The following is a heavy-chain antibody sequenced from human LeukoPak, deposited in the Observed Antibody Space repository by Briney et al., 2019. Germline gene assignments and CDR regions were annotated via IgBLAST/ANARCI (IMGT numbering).Heavy chain of an antibody. D-gene: IGHD2-15*01. J-gene: IGHJ4*02. CDR2: ISYDGSIK. CDR3: AKARGFCSGGSCYFDY. CDR1: GFTFSSYG. V-gene: IGHV3-30*18. Sequence: GGSLRLSCAASGFTFSSYGMHWVRQAPGKGLEWVAVISYDGSIKYYADSVKGRFTISRDNSKNTLYLQMNSLRAEDTAVYYCAKARGFCSGGSCYFDYWGQGTLVTVSS.